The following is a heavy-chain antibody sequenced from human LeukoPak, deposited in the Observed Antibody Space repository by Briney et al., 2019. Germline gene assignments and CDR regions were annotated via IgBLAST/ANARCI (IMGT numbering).Heavy chain of an antibody. V-gene: IGHV3-30*03. J-gene: IGHJ4*02. Sequence: PGGPLRLSCAASGFTFSSYGMHWVRQAPGKGLEWVAVISYDGSNKYYADSVKGRFTISRDNSKNTLYLQMNSLRAEDTAVYYCARDKLAPPHYDFWSGYPGDYWGQGTLVTVSS. CDR2: ISYDGSNK. CDR3: ARDKLAPPHYDFWSGYPGDY. D-gene: IGHD3-3*01. CDR1: GFTFSSYG.